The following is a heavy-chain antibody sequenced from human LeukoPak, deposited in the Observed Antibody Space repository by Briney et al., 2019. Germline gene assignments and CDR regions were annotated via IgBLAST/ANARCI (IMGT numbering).Heavy chain of an antibody. V-gene: IGHV1-18*01. CDR1: GYTFTSYG. CDR2: ISAYNGNT. D-gene: IGHD2-15*01. CDR3: ARAEVVGLPGYYYYYMDV. J-gene: IGHJ6*03. Sequence: ASVKVSCKASGYTFTSYGISWVRQAPGQGLEWMGWISAYNGNTNYAQKLQGRVTMTTDTSTSTAYMELRSLRSDDTAVYYCARAEVVGLPGYYYYYMDVWGKGTTVTVSS.